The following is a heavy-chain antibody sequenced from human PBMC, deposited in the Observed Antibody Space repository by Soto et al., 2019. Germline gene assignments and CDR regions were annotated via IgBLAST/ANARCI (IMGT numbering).Heavy chain of an antibody. D-gene: IGHD6-13*01. CDR1: GGSFSGYY. CDR3: ARCPGGIAAACDD. J-gene: IGHJ4*02. V-gene: IGHV4-34*01. Sequence: SETLSLTCAVYGGSFSGYYWSWIRQPPGKGLEWIGEINHSGSTNYNPSLKSRVTISVDTSKNQFSLKLSSVPAADTAVYYCARCPGGIAAACDDWGQGTLVTVSS. CDR2: INHSGST.